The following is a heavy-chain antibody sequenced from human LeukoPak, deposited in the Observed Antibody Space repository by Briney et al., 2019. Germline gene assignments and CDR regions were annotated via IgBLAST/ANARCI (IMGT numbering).Heavy chain of an antibody. V-gene: IGHV4-59*12. CDR3: ARDSSRTFDY. CDR2: IYYTGST. J-gene: IGHJ4*02. CDR1: GGSISRNY. Sequence: SETLSLTCTVSGGSISRNYWSWIRQSPGKGLEWIGYIYYTGSTDYNPSLKSRVTISVDTSKNQFSLKLSSATAADTAVYYCARDSSRTFDYWGQGTLVTVSS.